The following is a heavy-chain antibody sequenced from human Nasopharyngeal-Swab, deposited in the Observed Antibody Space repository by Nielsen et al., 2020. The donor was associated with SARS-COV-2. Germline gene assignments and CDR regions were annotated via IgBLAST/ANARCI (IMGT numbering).Heavy chain of an antibody. V-gene: IGHV4-34*01. CDR3: ARATITMIVVVDAFDI. CDR1: GGSFSGYY. Sequence: SETLSLTCAVYGGSFSGYYWSWIRQPPGKGLEWIGEINHSGSTNYNPPLKSRVTISVDTSKNQFSLKLSSVTAADTAVYYCARATITMIVVVDAFDIWGQGTMVTVSS. J-gene: IGHJ3*02. D-gene: IGHD3-22*01. CDR2: INHSGST.